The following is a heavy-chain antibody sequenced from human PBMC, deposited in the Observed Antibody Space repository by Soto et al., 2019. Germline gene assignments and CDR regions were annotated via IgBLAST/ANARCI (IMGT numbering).Heavy chain of an antibody. D-gene: IGHD2-21*01. CDR3: ARTRMIESWIDY. V-gene: IGHV4-59*01. Sequence: PQNLPLTKSGSGETTRPYNGRWIRQPPGKGLEWIGYVYYSGSTLYNPSLESRVTLSIDMSKKQVSLKLSSVIAADTAVYYCARTRMIESWIDYWGHGTLVT. J-gene: IGHJ4*01. CDR2: VYYSGST. CDR1: GETTRPYN.